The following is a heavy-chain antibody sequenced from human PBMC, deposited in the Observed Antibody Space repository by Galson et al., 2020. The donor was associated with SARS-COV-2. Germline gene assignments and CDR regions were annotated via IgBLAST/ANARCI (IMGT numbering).Heavy chain of an antibody. CDR2: LYYRVKT. J-gene: IGHJ4*02. D-gene: IGHD3-10*01. Sequence: ASETLSLTCTVSGGSMNIYYWSWIRQSPERGLEWIGYLYYRVKTNYNTSLASRLTISVDTSKNPFSLELSSVTAADTALYYCARLPVVRGVDYWGQGIQVTVSS. V-gene: IGHV4-59*01. CDR1: GGSMNIYY. CDR3: ARLPVVRGVDY.